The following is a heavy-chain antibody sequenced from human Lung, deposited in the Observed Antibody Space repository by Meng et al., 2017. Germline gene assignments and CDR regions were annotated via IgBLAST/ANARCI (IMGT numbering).Heavy chain of an antibody. CDR3: SGHVDY. CDR2: MKSNIDGGTV. Sequence: EVKRVGSGGGLVKPGGSLRLSCVGSGIIFSNDWMTWVPQAPGKGLEWLGRMKSNIDGGTVDYAASVSSRFFNSRDNSKNTFYMQMNSLKTEDTDVYYCSGHVDYWGHGTLVTVSS. V-gene: IGHV3-15*01. CDR1: GIIFSNDW. J-gene: IGHJ4*01.